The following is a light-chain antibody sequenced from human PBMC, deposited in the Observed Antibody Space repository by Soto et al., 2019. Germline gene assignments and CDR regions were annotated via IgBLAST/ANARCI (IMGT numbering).Light chain of an antibody. CDR2: RAS. Sequence: DIQMTQSPFTLSASVGDRVTITCRASQSISRWLAWYQQKPGKAPKLLIYRASSLESGVPSRFSGSGSGTEFTLSISSLQSEDSATYYWPQYQSWTFGQGTKVEIK. CDR1: QSISRW. V-gene: IGKV1-5*03. CDR3: PQYQSWT. J-gene: IGKJ1*01.